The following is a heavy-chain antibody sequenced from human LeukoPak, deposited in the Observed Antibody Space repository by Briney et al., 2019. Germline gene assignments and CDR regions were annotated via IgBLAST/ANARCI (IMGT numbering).Heavy chain of an antibody. D-gene: IGHD3-22*01. V-gene: IGHV4-59*01. J-gene: IGHJ4*02. CDR1: GGSISSYY. CDR3: ARGADSSGYYSIFYFDY. CDR2: ICYSGST. Sequence: PSETLSLTCTVSGGSISSYYWNWIRQPPGKGLEWIGYICYSGSTNYNPSLKSRVTISVDTSKNQFSLTLSSVTAADTAVYYCARGADSSGYYSIFYFDYWGQGTLVTVSS.